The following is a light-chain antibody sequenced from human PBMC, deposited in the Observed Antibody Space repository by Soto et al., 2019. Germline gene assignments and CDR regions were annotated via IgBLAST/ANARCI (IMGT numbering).Light chain of an antibody. J-gene: IGKJ3*01. V-gene: IGKV1-33*01. Sequence: DNQMTQSPSSLSASVGDRVTITCQASQDISSYLNWYQQKSGKAPKLLIYDASNLETGVPSRFSGSGSETDFTFTISSLQPEDIATYYCQQYYRGITFGPGTKWRSN. CDR3: QQYYRGIT. CDR1: QDISSY. CDR2: DAS.